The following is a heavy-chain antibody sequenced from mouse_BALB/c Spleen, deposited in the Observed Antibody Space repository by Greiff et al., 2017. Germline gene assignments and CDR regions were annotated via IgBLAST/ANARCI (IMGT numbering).Heavy chain of an antibody. V-gene: IGHV5-6-2*01. CDR3: ARRPLLRSFMDY. J-gene: IGHJ4*01. D-gene: IGHD1-1*01. CDR1: GFTFSSYY. CDR2: INSNGGST. Sequence: EVHLVESGGGLVKLGGSLKLSCAASGFTFSSYYMSWVRQTPEKRLELVAAINSNGGSTYYPDTVKGRFTISRDNAKNTLYLQMSSLKSEDTALYYCARRPLLRSFMDYWGQGTSVTVSS.